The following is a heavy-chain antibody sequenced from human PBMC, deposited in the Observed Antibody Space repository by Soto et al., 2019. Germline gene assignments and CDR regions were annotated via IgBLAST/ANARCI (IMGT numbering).Heavy chain of an antibody. J-gene: IGHJ4*02. CDR2: IRNRPYSYTT. CDR3: VRDSGRGFYFDY. CDR1: GFTFSDHY. V-gene: IGHV3-72*01. D-gene: IGHD3-10*01. Sequence: ESGGGLVQPGGSLRLSCAASGFTFSDHYMDWVRQAPGKGLEWVGRIRNRPYSYTTQYAASVKGRFAVLRDDSENLVYLQMNDLKTEDTAVYYCVRDSGRGFYFDYWGQGAQVTVSS.